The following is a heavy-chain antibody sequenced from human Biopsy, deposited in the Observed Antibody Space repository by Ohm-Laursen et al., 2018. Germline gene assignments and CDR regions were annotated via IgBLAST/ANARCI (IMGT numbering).Heavy chain of an antibody. CDR3: ARDIMNPIGGLVARSDVFDV. V-gene: IGHV1-2*02. CDR2: SSPSSGVT. D-gene: IGHD3-16*02. Sequence: SHMVYGYTVTDKFTEWVWQAPGQWPEWIGCSSPSSGVTNYAQKFQGRVSMMRDTSATTGYMELSSLRSDDTAVYYCARDIMNPIGGLVARSDVFDVWGQGTMVTV. J-gene: IGHJ3*01. CDR1: GYTVTDKF.